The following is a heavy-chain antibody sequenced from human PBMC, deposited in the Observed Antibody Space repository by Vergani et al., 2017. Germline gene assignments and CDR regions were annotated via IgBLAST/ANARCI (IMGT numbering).Heavy chain of an antibody. D-gene: IGHD6-13*01. Sequence: QVQLQQWGAGLLKPSETLSLTCAVYGGSFSGYYWSWIRQPPGKGLEWIGEINHSGSTNYNPSLKSRVTISVDTSKNQFSLKLSSVTAADTAVYYCARSGYSSSPNWFDPWGQGTLVTVSS. CDR3: ARSGYSSSPNWFDP. CDR1: GGSFSGYY. CDR2: INHSGST. J-gene: IGHJ5*02. V-gene: IGHV4-34*01.